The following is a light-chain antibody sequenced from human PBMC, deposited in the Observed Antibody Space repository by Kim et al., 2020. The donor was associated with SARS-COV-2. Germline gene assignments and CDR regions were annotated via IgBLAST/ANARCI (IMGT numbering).Light chain of an antibody. J-gene: IGLJ3*02. Sequence: APGQTAEITCGENRIGTKSVHWYQQRPGQAPVVVIYSDRERPSGIPERFSGSNSGSTATLTLSGVEAGDEADYYCQVWDTNSDHVVFGGGTQLTVL. V-gene: IGLV3-21*04. CDR2: SDR. CDR3: QVWDTNSDHVV. CDR1: RIGTKS.